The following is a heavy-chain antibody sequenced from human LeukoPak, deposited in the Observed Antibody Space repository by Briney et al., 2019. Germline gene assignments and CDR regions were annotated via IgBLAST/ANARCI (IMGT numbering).Heavy chain of an antibody. J-gene: IGHJ4*02. D-gene: IGHD5-12*01. Sequence: ASVSVSCTPSDYTVTTYGTTWVRQAPGQGREWMGWTSTYNGKTNYAQNLQRRVTITPDTSTSTAYVELRTLRSDDTAVYYCARGRGSTSRYWGQGTLVTVSS. CDR2: TSTYNGKT. V-gene: IGHV1-18*01. CDR1: DYTVTTYG. CDR3: ARGRGSTSRY.